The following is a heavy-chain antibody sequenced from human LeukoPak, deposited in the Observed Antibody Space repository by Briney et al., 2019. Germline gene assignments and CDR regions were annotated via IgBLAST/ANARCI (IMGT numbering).Heavy chain of an antibody. Sequence: GGSLTLSRAASGFTFSDYYMSWIRQAPGKGLEWVSYISSSSSYTNYADSVKGRFTISRDNAKNSLYLQMNSLRAEDTAVYYCARVDTAMVQDYWGQGNLVSVSS. J-gene: IGHJ4*02. CDR3: ARVDTAMVQDY. D-gene: IGHD5-18*01. CDR1: GFTFSDYY. CDR2: ISSSSSYT. V-gene: IGHV3-11*06.